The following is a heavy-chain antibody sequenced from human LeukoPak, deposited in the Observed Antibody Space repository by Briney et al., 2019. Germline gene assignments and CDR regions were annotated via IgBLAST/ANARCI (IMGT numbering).Heavy chain of an antibody. Sequence: GASVRVSCKASDYTFTSYGISWVRQAPGQGLEWMGWISGYNGNTNYAQKLQGRVTMTTDTSTSTAYMELRSLRSDDTAVYYCERVIGGYYYDSSGHSGGYFDYWGQGTLVTVSS. V-gene: IGHV1-18*01. D-gene: IGHD3-22*01. CDR2: ISGYNGNT. J-gene: IGHJ4*02. CDR3: ERVIGGYYYDSSGHSGGYFDY. CDR1: DYTFTSYG.